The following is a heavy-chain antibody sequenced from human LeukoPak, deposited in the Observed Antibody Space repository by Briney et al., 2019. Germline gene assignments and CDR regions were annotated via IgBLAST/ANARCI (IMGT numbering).Heavy chain of an antibody. J-gene: IGHJ3*02. Sequence: GSRRLSWAASASALNTYWMSWARQAPREGLEWVANIKQDGRQKKYVDYVKGRFTISRDNAKTSLYLQMNSLRAEDTAVFYCARDPWADDFDIWGQGTMVTVSS. CDR1: ASALNTYW. CDR2: IKQDGRQK. V-gene: IGHV3-7*01. D-gene: IGHD1-26*01. CDR3: ARDPWADDFDI.